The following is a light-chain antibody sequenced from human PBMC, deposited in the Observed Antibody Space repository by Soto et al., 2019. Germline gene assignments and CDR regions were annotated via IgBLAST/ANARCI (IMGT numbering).Light chain of an antibody. CDR3: QQRSNSIT. J-gene: IGKJ5*01. V-gene: IGKV3-11*01. Sequence: EIVLTHSPATLSLAPGERATLSCRASQRVSRYLAWYQQNPGQAPSLLIYDTSYRATGILARFSGSGSATYFTLTISSLEPEDFAVYYCQQRSNSITFGQGTRLEIK. CDR1: QRVSRY. CDR2: DTS.